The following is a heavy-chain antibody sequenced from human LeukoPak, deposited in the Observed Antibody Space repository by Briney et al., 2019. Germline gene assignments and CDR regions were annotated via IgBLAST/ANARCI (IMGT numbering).Heavy chain of an antibody. Sequence: ASVKVSCKASGYTFTSYYMHWVRQAPGQGLEWMGIINPSGVSTSYAQKFQGRVTMTRDMSTSTVYMELSSLRSEDTAVYYCARDLGTTMVRGVIITAPFGAFDIWGQGTMVTVSS. CDR2: INPSGVST. CDR1: GYTFTSYY. V-gene: IGHV1-46*01. D-gene: IGHD3-10*01. CDR3: ARDLGTTMVRGVIITAPFGAFDI. J-gene: IGHJ3*02.